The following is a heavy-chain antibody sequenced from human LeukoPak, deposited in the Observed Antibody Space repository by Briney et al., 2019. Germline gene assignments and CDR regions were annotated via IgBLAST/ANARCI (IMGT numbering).Heavy chain of an antibody. CDR1: GGSISSSSYY. D-gene: IGHD6-13*01. J-gene: IGHJ1*01. CDR3: AVNKDSSSWVEYFQH. Sequence: SETLSLTCTVSGGSISSSSYYWGWIRQPPGKGLEWIGSIYYSGSTYYNPSLKSRVTISVDTSKNQFSLKLSSVTAADTAVYYCAVNKDSSSWVEYFQHWGQGTLVTVSS. CDR2: IYYSGST. V-gene: IGHV4-39*07.